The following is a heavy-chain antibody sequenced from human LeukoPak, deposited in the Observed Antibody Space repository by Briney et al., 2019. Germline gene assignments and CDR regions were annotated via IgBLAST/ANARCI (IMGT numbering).Heavy chain of an antibody. CDR3: ARDTSGSPWGYFDY. CDR2: IYYSGST. D-gene: IGHD3-22*01. CDR1: GGSISSSSYY. V-gene: IGHV4-30-4*08. Sequence: PSETLSLTCTVSGGSISSSSYYWGWIRQPPGKGLEWIGYIYYSGSTYYNPSLKSRVTISVDTSKNQFSLKLSSVTAADTAVYYCARDTSGSPWGYFDYWGQGTLVTVSS. J-gene: IGHJ4*02.